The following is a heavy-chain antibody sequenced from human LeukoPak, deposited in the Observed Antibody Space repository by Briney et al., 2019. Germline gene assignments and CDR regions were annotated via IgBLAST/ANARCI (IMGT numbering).Heavy chain of an antibody. CDR1: GFTFSSYA. CDR3: AKGSKSYQLLSQVFDY. Sequence: GRSLRLSCAASGFTFSSYAMHWVRQAPGKGLEWVAVISYDGSNKYYADSVKGRFTISRDNSKNTLYLQMNSLRAEDTAVYYCAKGSKSYQLLSQVFDYWGQGTLVTVSS. D-gene: IGHD2-2*01. V-gene: IGHV3-30*04. CDR2: ISYDGSNK. J-gene: IGHJ4*02.